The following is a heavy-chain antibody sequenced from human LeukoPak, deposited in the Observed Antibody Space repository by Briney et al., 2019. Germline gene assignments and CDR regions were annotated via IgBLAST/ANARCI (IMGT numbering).Heavy chain of an antibody. CDR1: GFTFSSYS. V-gene: IGHV3-48*01. CDR2: ISSSSSTI. Sequence: GGSLRLSCAASGFTFSSYSMNWVRQAPGKGLEWVSYISSSSSTIYYADSVKGRFTISRDNAKNSLYLQMNSLRAEDTAVYYCARSQMIAARPSYAFDIWGQGTMVTVSS. D-gene: IGHD6-6*01. J-gene: IGHJ3*02. CDR3: ARSQMIAARPSYAFDI.